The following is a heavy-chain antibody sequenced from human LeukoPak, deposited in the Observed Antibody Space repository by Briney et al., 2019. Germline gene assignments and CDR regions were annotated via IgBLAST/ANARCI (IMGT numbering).Heavy chain of an antibody. Sequence: PSETLSLTCTVSGGSISSYYWSWIRQPAGKGLEWIGHIYNSGSTNYNPSLKGRVTMSVATSKNQFSLHLCSVTAADTAVYYCARGGDYGDRNTFDYWGQGTLVTVSS. D-gene: IGHD4-17*01. CDR2: IYNSGST. CDR1: GGSISSYY. V-gene: IGHV4-4*07. CDR3: ARGGDYGDRNTFDY. J-gene: IGHJ4*02.